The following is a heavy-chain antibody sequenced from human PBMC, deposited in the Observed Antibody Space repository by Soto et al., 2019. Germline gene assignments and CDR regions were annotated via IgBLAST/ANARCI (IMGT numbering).Heavy chain of an antibody. J-gene: IGHJ3*02. V-gene: IGHV3-7*01. D-gene: IGHD6-19*01. CDR3: ARGGRAVAGTAFDI. CDR1: GFTFSSYW. CDR2: IKQDGSEK. Sequence: GGSLRLSCAASGFTFSSYWMSWVRQAPGKGLEWVANIKQDGSEKYYVDSVKGRFTISRDNAKNSLYLQMNSLRAEDTAVYYCARGGRAVAGTAFDIWGQGTMVTVSS.